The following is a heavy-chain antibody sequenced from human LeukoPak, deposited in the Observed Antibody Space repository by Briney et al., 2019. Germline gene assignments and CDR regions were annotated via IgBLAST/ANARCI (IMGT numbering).Heavy chain of an antibody. J-gene: IGHJ3*01. CDR3: ARYNVGSNWAQAFDV. V-gene: IGHV4-59*01. CDR1: DDSINDYY. Sequence: SETLSLTCTVSDDSINDYYWNWIRQPPGKGLEWIGFIYYRGNTNYNPSLKSRVTISIDTSKSQFSLKLSSVTTADTAVYYCARYNVGSNWAQAFDVSGQGTMVTVSS. CDR2: IYYRGNT. D-gene: IGHD6-13*01.